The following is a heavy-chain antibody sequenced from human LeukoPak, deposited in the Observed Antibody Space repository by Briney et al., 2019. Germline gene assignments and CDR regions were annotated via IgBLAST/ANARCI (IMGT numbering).Heavy chain of an antibody. CDR2: IYTSGYT. V-gene: IGHV4-4*07. CDR3: ARVPYYYDSSGYYWGGFDY. D-gene: IGHD3-22*01. Sequence: SETLSLTCTVSGDSLSSSYWSWVRQPAGKGLEWIGRIYTSGYTNYNPSLKGRVTISVDTSKNQFSLKLSSVTAADTAVYYCARVPYYYDSSGYYWGGFDYWGQGTLVTVSS. CDR1: GDSLSSSY. J-gene: IGHJ4*02.